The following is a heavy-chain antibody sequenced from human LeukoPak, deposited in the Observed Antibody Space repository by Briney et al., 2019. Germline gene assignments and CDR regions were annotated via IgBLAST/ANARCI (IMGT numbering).Heavy chain of an antibody. Sequence: PGGSLRLSCAASGFTFSSYSMNWVRQAPGKGLEWVSAISGSGGSTYYADSVKGRFTISRDNAKNSLYLQMNSLRDEDTAVYYCARSGYSYWGQGTLVTVSS. CDR1: GFTFSSYS. CDR2: ISGSGGST. CDR3: ARSGYSY. J-gene: IGHJ4*02. D-gene: IGHD3-3*01. V-gene: IGHV3-48*02.